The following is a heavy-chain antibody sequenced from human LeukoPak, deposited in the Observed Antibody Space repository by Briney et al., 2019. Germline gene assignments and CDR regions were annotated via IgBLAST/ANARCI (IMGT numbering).Heavy chain of an antibody. Sequence: GGSLRLSCAASGFTFSSCAMSWVRQAPGKGLEWVSAISGSGGSTYYADSVKGRFTISRDNSKNTLYLQMNSLRAEDTAVYYCAKNPLNYYGSGSPSAFDYWGQGTLVTVSS. J-gene: IGHJ4*02. D-gene: IGHD3-10*01. V-gene: IGHV3-23*01. CDR3: AKNPLNYYGSGSPSAFDY. CDR1: GFTFSSCA. CDR2: ISGSGGST.